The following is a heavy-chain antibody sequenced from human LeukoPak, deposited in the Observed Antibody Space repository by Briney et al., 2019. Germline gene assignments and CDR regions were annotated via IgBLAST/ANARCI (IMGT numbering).Heavy chain of an antibody. V-gene: IGHV1-24*01. D-gene: IGHD3-10*01. Sequence: ASVKVSCKVSGYTLTELSMHWVRQAPGKGLEWMGGFDPEDGKTIYAQKFQGRVTMTEDTSTDTAYMELSSLRSEDTAVYYCATASEPRYYYGSGSYHNWFDPWGQGTLVTVSS. J-gene: IGHJ5*02. CDR3: ATASEPRYYYGSGSYHNWFDP. CDR2: FDPEDGKT. CDR1: GYTLTELS.